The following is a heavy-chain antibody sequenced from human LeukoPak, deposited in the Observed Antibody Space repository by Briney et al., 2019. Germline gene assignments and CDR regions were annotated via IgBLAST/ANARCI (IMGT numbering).Heavy chain of an antibody. J-gene: IGHJ6*02. CDR3: ARDEKYCSSTSCYNYYYYGMDV. D-gene: IGHD2-2*02. CDR1: GFTFSSYW. Sequence: HPGGSLRLSCAASGFTFSSYWMSWVRQAPGKGLEWVANIKQDGSEKYYVDSVKGRFTISRDNAKNSLYLQMNSLRAEDTAVYYCARDEKYCSSTSCYNYYYYGMDVWGQGTTVTVSS. V-gene: IGHV3-7*01. CDR2: IKQDGSEK.